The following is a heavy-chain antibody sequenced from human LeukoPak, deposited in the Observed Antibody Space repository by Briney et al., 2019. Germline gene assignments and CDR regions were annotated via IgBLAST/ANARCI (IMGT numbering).Heavy chain of an antibody. CDR2: ISGGGVST. CDR1: GFTLSSYA. V-gene: IGHV3-23*01. D-gene: IGHD2-15*01. Sequence: GESLKISCAASGFTLSSYAMSWVRQAPGKGLEWVSTISGGGVSTYYADSVKGRFTISRDNPKNTLYLHMNSLRADDTAVYYCATLKRFCSGGSCYSDRQYYFDYWGQGTLVTVSS. J-gene: IGHJ4*02. CDR3: ATLKRFCSGGSCYSDRQYYFDY.